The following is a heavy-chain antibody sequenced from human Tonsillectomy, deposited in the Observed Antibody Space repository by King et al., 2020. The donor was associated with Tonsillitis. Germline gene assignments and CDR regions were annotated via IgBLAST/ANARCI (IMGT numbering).Heavy chain of an antibody. CDR1: GGAITSGSYY. J-gene: IGHJ3*02. CDR3: AKTFNYYDSNGYYAFDI. CDR2: IYTSGST. V-gene: IGHV4-61*02. Sequence: QLQESGPGLVKPSETLSLTRTVSGGAITSGSYYWSWIRQPAGQGLEWIGRIYTSGSTNYNPSLKSRVTISVDTSKKQFSLNLSSVTAADTAMYYCAKTFNYYDSNGYYAFDIWGQGTMVTVSS. D-gene: IGHD3-22*01.